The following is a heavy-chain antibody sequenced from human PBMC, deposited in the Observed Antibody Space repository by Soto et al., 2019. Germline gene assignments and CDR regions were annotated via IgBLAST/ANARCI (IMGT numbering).Heavy chain of an antibody. CDR3: AHSWHDGYSSGMDV. Sequence: QITLKESGPTLVKPTQTLTMTCTFSVFSLSTTGVGVGWIYQPPRKPLEWLALIYWDDDTRYSPSLKIRLTITKDTSKHQVVLTMPDMDPVDTAKYDCAHSWHDGYSSGMDVWVQGTTVTVSS. CDR2: IYWDDDT. CDR1: VFSLSTTGVG. D-gene: IGHD4-4*01. J-gene: IGHJ6*02. V-gene: IGHV2-5*02.